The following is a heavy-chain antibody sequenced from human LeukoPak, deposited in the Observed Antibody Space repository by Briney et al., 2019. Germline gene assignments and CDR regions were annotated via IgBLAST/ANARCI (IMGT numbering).Heavy chain of an antibody. J-gene: IGHJ6*02. CDR2: ISYTGST. V-gene: IGHV4-59*01. CDR1: GGSIARYY. Sequence: PSETLSLTCTISGGSIARYYWSWIRQSPGKGLEWIGYISYTGSTNYNPSLRSRVTVSVDPSKNQFSLNLTSVTAADTAIYYCARYFDYIYGMDVWGQGTTVNVSS. D-gene: IGHD3-9*01. CDR3: ARYFDYIYGMDV.